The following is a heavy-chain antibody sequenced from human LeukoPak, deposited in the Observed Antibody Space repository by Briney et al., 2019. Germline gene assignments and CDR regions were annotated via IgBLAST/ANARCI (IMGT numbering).Heavy chain of an antibody. V-gene: IGHV3-48*01. D-gene: IGHD5-24*01. J-gene: IGHJ3*02. CDR1: EFTFSSYA. CDR2: IRSGGDNI. CDR3: VRDAQFAFDI. Sequence: GGSLRLSCAASEFTFSSYAMSWVRQAPGKGLEWVSHIRSGGDNIHYADSVRGRFTISRDNAKNSLYLQMNSLRVEDTAVYFCVRDAQFAFDIWGQGTMVTVSS.